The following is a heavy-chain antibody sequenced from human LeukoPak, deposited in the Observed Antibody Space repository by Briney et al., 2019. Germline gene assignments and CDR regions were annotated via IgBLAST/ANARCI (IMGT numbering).Heavy chain of an antibody. Sequence: PVASVKVSCKASGVTFSSYAISWVRQAPGQGLEWMGGIIPIFGTANYAQKFQGRVTITTDESTSTAYMELSSLRSEDTAVYYCANSNCSSTSCEFDYWGQGTLVTVSS. CDR3: ANSNCSSTSCEFDY. CDR2: IIPIFGTA. V-gene: IGHV1-69*05. D-gene: IGHD2-2*01. J-gene: IGHJ4*02. CDR1: GVTFSSYA.